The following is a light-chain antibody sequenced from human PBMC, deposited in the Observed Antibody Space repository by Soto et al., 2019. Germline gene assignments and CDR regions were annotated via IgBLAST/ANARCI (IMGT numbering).Light chain of an antibody. CDR2: AAS. CDR1: QSIXSRF. CDR3: QQYGGAPIT. J-gene: IGKJ5*01. Sequence: IGITRLPGTLSLSLGESGTLPCRASQSIXSRFAGYESKPGQAPRFLXSAASSRATGSPDRLSGSGSATDFTLTISRLDPEDFALYYCQQYGGAPITFGQGTRLDIK. V-gene: IGKV3-20*01.